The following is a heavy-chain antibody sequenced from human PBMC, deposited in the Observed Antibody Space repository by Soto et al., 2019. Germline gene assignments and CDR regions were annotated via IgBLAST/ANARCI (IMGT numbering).Heavy chain of an antibody. D-gene: IGHD2-15*01. CDR2: ISTTSTYI. CDR1: GFIFSTYS. J-gene: IGHJ4*02. Sequence: TGGSLRLSCAASGFIFSTYSMNWVRQAPGKGLEWVSSISTTSTYIYYADSVKGRFTISRDNAKSSLYLQMNSLRAEDTAVYYCARDRCSGGACYSFNYWGQGTLVTVSS. V-gene: IGHV3-21*01. CDR3: ARDRCSGGACYSFNY.